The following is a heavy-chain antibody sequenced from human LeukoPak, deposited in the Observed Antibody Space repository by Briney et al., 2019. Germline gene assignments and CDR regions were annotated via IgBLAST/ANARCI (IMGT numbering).Heavy chain of an antibody. CDR3: ARLPGLSGSYFPVQH. D-gene: IGHD1-26*01. CDR1: GGSFCGYY. Sequence: SETLSLTCAVYGGSFCGYYWSWIRQPPGKGLEWIGEINHSGSTNYNPSLKSRVTISVDTSKNQFSLKLSSVTAADTAVYYCARLPGLSGSYFPVQHWGQGTLVTVSS. J-gene: IGHJ1*01. V-gene: IGHV4-34*01. CDR2: INHSGST.